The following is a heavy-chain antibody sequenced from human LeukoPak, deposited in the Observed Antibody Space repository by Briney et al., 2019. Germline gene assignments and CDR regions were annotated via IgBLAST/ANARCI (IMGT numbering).Heavy chain of an antibody. Sequence: ASVKVSCKASGYTFTSYDINWVRQATGQGLEWMGWMNPNSGNTGYAQKIQGRVTMTRNTSISTAYMELSSLRSEDTAVYYCARGEAAGSYYYYGMDVWGQGTTVTVSS. V-gene: IGHV1-8*01. CDR1: GYTFTSYD. J-gene: IGHJ6*02. CDR3: ARGEAAGSYYYYGMDV. D-gene: IGHD6-13*01. CDR2: MNPNSGNT.